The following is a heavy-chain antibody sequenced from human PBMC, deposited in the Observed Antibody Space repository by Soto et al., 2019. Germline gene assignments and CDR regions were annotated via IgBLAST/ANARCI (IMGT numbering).Heavy chain of an antibody. Sequence: QVQLVQSGAEVKKPGASVKVSCKASGYTFTSYGISWVRQAPGQGLEWMGWISYYNGDTNYAQKLKGRVTMPTDTATSTAYMELRSLKSDDTAVDYCTRGGQLFAGNYFDYWGQGNLVTVSS. V-gene: IGHV1-18*01. CDR2: ISYYNGDT. D-gene: IGHD3-10*02. CDR1: GYTFTSYG. J-gene: IGHJ4*02. CDR3: TRGGQLFAGNYFDY.